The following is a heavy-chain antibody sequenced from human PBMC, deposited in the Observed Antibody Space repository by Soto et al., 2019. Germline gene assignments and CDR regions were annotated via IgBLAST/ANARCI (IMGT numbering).Heavy chain of an antibody. V-gene: IGHV4-34*01. D-gene: IGHD6-25*01. CDR1: GGSFSGYY. J-gene: IGHJ6*03. CDR3: ARGRLQRYYYYYMDV. Sequence: ASETLSLTCAVYGGSFSGYYWSWIRQPPGKGLEWIGEINHSGSTNYNPSLKSRVTISVDTSKNQLSLKLSPVTAADTAVYYCARGRLQRYYYYYMDVWGKGTTVTVSS. CDR2: INHSGST.